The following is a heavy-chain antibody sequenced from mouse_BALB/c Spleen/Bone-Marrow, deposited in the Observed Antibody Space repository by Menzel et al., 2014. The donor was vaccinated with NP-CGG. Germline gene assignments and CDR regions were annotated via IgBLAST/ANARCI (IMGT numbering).Heavy chain of an antibody. CDR2: IYPGDGDT. V-gene: IGHV1-80*01. CDR1: GYVFXIYW. Sequence: QVQLKESGAELVRPGSSVKISCESSGYVFXIYWINWVKQRPGQGLEWIGQIYPGDGDTDYNGKFKDKATLTADKSSNTAYMQLSSLTSEDSAAYFCARGGISVDYWGQGTTLTVSS. J-gene: IGHJ2*01. CDR3: ARGGISVDY.